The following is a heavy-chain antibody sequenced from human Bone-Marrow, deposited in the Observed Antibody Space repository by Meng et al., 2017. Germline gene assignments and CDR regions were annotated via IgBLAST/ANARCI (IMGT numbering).Heavy chain of an antibody. CDR1: GGSISSYY. CDR2: IYTSGST. D-gene: IGHD1-26*01. CDR3: ARDLLSGSYHNDY. V-gene: IGHV4-4*07. J-gene: IGHJ4*02. Sequence: GSLRLSCTVSGGSISSYYWSWIRQPAGKGLEWIGRIYTSGSTNYNPSRKSRVTMSVDTSKNQFSLKLSSVTAADTAVYYCARDLLSGSYHNDYWGQGTLVTVSS.